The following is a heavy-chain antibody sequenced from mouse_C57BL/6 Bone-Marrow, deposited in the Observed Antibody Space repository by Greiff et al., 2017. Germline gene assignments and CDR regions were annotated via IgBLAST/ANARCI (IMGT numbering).Heavy chain of an antibody. CDR1: GYAFSSSW. V-gene: IGHV1-82*01. CDR2: IYPGDGDT. Sequence: QVQLQQSGPELVKPGASVKISCKASGYAFSSSWMNWVKQRPGKGLEWIGRIYPGDGDTNYNGKFKGKATLTADKSSSTAYMQPSSLTSEDSAVYFCARERLFLFDYWGQGTTLTVSS. CDR3: ARERLFLFDY. D-gene: IGHD1-1*01. J-gene: IGHJ2*01.